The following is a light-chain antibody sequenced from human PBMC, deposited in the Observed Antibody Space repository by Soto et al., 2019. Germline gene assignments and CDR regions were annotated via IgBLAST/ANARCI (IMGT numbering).Light chain of an antibody. CDR3: QQRYNCLS. Sequence: DIVLTQSPATLSLSPGERATLSCRASQNIGIFLVWYQQKSGQTPRLLIQDATNRATGVPPRFSAAGSGTDFTHTISSLEPEDFAVYYCQQRYNCLSFGGGTKIEIK. J-gene: IGKJ4*01. CDR2: DAT. V-gene: IGKV3-11*01. CDR1: QNIGIF.